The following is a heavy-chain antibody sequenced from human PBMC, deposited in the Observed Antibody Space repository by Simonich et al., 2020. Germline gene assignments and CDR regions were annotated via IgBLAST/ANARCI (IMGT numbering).Heavy chain of an antibody. CDR3: ARASRGTWWYYYFDY. CDR2: ISAYKGNT. V-gene: IGHV1-18*01. Sequence: QVQLVQSGAEVKKPGASVKVSCKASGYTVTSYGISWVLQAPGKGLEWLGWISAYKGNTTYAQNRQVIVTMTTDTSTSTAYMELRSLRSDDTAVYYCARASRGTWWYYYFDYWGQGTLVTVSS. J-gene: IGHJ4*02. CDR1: GYTVTSYG. D-gene: IGHD2-15*01.